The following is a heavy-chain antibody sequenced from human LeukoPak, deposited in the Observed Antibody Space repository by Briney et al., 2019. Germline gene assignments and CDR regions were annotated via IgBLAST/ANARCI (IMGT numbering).Heavy chain of an antibody. V-gene: IGHV1-2*02. Sequence: ASVKVSCKASGYTFTGYYMHWVRQAPGQGLEWMGWINPNSGGTNYGQKFQGRVTMTRDTSISTAYMGLSRLRSDDTAVYYCARRTHSIVVVPRGWFDPWGQGTLVTVSS. J-gene: IGHJ5*02. CDR1: GYTFTGYY. D-gene: IGHD2-2*01. CDR3: ARRTHSIVVVPRGWFDP. CDR2: INPNSGGT.